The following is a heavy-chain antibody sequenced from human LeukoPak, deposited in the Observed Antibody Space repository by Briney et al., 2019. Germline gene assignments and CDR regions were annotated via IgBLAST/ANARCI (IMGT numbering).Heavy chain of an antibody. J-gene: IGHJ5*02. V-gene: IGHV4-4*07. CDR3: ARDVNGDYDFWSGYYNWFDP. CDR2: IYTSGST. Sequence: SETLSLTCTVSGGSISTYYWSWIRQPAGKGLEWIGRIYTSGSTNYNPSLKSRVTMSVDTSKNRFSLKLSSVAAADTAVYYCARDVNGDYDFWSGYYNWFDPWGQGTLVTVSS. D-gene: IGHD3-3*01. CDR1: GGSISTYY.